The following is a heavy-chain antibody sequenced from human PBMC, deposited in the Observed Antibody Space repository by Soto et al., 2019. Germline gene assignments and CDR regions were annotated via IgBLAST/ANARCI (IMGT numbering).Heavy chain of an antibody. CDR2: INGGNGNT. CDR3: AKGSSTSRPYYFQS. J-gene: IGHJ4*02. V-gene: IGHV1-3*01. Sequence: ASVKVSCKASGNTVPNYAIHWVRQAPGQRLEWMGWINGGNGNTYYSEHFQGRVTFTRDTSAGTVYMQMSSLSADDTAIYYCAKGSSTSRPYYFQSWGQGTLVTVSS. D-gene: IGHD2-2*01. CDR1: GNTVPNYA.